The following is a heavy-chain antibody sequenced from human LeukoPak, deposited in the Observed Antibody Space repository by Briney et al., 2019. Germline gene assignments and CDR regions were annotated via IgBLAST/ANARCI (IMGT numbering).Heavy chain of an antibody. Sequence: GGSLSLSCEASGFTFSSNSMNWVRQAPGKGLEWVSYISSASGSIYYADSVKGRFTVSRDNAKNSLFLQMNSLRAEDTAVYYCARLPAYCSSTSCYYDYWGQGTLVTVSS. J-gene: IGHJ4*02. V-gene: IGHV3-48*04. CDR2: ISSASGSI. CDR1: GFTFSSNS. CDR3: ARLPAYCSSTSCYYDY. D-gene: IGHD2-2*01.